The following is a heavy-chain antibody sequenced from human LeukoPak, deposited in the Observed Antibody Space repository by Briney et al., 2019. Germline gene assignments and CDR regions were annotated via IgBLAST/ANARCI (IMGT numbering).Heavy chain of an antibody. CDR1: GGSFSGYY. Sequence: PSETLSLTCAVYGGSFSGYYWSWIRQPAGKGLEWIGRIYPSGTTSYNPSLQSRVTMSVDTSKNQFSLKLSSVTAADTAVYYCARDRLPRTPIDWGQGTLVTVSS. CDR3: ARDRLPRTPID. CDR2: IYPSGTT. V-gene: IGHV4-4*07. D-gene: IGHD3-16*01. J-gene: IGHJ4*02.